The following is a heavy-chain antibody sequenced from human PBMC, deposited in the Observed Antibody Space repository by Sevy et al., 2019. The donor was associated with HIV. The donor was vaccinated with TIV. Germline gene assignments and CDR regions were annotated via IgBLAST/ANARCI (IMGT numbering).Heavy chain of an antibody. CDR1: GYTFIKHP. D-gene: IGHD3-22*01. CDR3: ARDSDGSGRYYLDYFDS. Sequence: ASVKVSCKTSGYTFIKHPLSWVRQAPGQGLEWMGCSRTYNGETKYAQKFQGRATMTTDTSTSTAYMELRSLRSDDTAVYYCARDSDGSGRYYLDYFDSWGQRTLVTVSS. CDR2: SRTYNGET. J-gene: IGHJ4*02. V-gene: IGHV1-18*01.